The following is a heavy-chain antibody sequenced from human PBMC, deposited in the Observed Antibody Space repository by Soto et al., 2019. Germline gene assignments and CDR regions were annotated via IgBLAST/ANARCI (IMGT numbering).Heavy chain of an antibody. V-gene: IGHV1-2*02. D-gene: IGHD3-3*01. Sequence: ASVKVSCKASGYTFTGYYMHWVRQAPGQGLEWMGWINPNSGGTNYAQKFQGRVTMTRDTSISTAYMELSRLRSDDTAVYYCARDMRRFLEWFDAFDIWGQGTMVTVSS. CDR3: ARDMRRFLEWFDAFDI. CDR2: INPNSGGT. J-gene: IGHJ3*02. CDR1: GYTFTGYY.